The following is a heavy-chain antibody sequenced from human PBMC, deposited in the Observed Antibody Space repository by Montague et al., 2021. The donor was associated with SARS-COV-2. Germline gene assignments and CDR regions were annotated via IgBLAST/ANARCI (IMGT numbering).Heavy chain of an antibody. CDR2: IDWDGDK. V-gene: IGHV2-70*11. CDR3: ARGPSDTYYYNGMDV. CDR1: GFSLNTSGVG. Sequence: PALVKPTQTLTLTCTFSGFSLNTSGVGVTWIRQPPGKALEWLARIDWDGDKYYNTSLKSRLTISKDTSKNLVVLTMTNMDPVDTATYYCARGPSDTYYYNGMDVWGRGTTVTVSS. J-gene: IGHJ6*02.